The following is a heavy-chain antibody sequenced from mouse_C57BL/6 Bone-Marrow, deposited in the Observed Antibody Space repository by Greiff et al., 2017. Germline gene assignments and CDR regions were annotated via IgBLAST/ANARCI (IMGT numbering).Heavy chain of an antibody. Sequence: VQLQQSGAELAKPGASVKLFCKASGYTFTSYWMHWVKKRPGQGLEWIGYINPSSGYTKYNQKFKDKATLTADKSSSTAYMQLSSLTYEDSAVYYCAREGIMITGVFAYWGQGTLVTVSA. D-gene: IGHD2-4*01. CDR1: GYTFTSYW. V-gene: IGHV1-7*01. J-gene: IGHJ3*01. CDR2: INPSSGYT. CDR3: AREGIMITGVFAY.